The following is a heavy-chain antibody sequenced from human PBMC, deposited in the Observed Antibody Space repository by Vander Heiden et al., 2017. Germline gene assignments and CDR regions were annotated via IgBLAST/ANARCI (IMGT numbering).Heavy chain of an antibody. CDR2: ISGSGGST. V-gene: IGHV3-23*01. CDR1: GFTFSSYA. D-gene: IGHD1-7*01. CDR3: ANFRTYYFDY. J-gene: IGHJ4*02. Sequence: EVQLLESGRGLVQPGGSLSLSCAASGFTFSSYAMSWVRQARGKGLGWVSAISGSGGSTYYADSVKGRFTISRDNSKNTLYLQMNSLRAEDTAVYYCANFRTYYFDYWGQGTLVTVSS.